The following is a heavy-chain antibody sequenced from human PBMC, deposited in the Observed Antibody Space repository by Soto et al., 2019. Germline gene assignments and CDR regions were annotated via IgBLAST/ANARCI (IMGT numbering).Heavy chain of an antibody. CDR2: QSGST. CDR1: GGSVTSGSYH. D-gene: IGHD6-19*01. V-gene: IGHV4-61*01. Sequence: QVQLQESGPGLVKPSETLSLTCTVSGGSVTSGSYHWTWIRQPPGKGLEWIGQSGSTNYNPSLRSRITISVDTSKNQLSRNLSSLTAADTAVYYCAVYIAGAGGDGYWGRGTLVTVSS. J-gene: IGHJ4*02. CDR3: AVYIAGAGGDGY.